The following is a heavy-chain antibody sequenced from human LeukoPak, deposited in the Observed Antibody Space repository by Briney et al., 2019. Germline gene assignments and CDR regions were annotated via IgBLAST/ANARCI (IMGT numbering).Heavy chain of an antibody. V-gene: IGHV1-24*01. CDR3: ATLEADYSNYGRYNWFDP. Sequence: GASVKVSCKVSGYTLTGLSMHWVRQAPGKGLEWMGGFDPEDGETIYAQKFQGRVTMTEDTSTDTAYMELSSLRSEDTAVYYCATLEADYSNYGRYNWFDPWGQGTLVTVSS. CDR2: FDPEDGET. D-gene: IGHD4-11*01. CDR1: GYTLTGLS. J-gene: IGHJ5*02.